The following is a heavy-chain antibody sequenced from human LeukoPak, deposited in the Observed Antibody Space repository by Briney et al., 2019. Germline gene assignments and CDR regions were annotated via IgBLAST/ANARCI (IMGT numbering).Heavy chain of an antibody. CDR2: ISGSGGST. V-gene: IGHV3-23*01. CDR3: AKTLSRLWGVGAATIFDY. CDR1: GFTFSSYA. Sequence: PGASLRLSCAASGFTFSSYAMSWVRQAPGKGLEWVSAISGSGGSTYYADSVKGRFTISRDNSKNTLYLQMNSLRAEDTAVYYCAKTLSRLWGVGAATIFDYWGQGTLVTVSS. J-gene: IGHJ4*02. D-gene: IGHD1-26*01.